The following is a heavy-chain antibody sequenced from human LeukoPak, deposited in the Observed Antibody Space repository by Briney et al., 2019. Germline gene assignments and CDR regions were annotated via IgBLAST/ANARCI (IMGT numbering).Heavy chain of an antibody. CDR2: LYSTGTT. Sequence: PSETRSLTCTVSGDFISSSFFWVWLRPTPGSGLQWIGSLYSTGTTYSNPSLAGRVTMSIDSSKNQLSLKLRSVTAADTAVYYCATQWSVTNTRRFAIWGQGSRVTVSS. CDR1: GDFISSSFF. CDR3: ATQWSVTNTRRFAI. J-gene: IGHJ3*02. V-gene: IGHV4-38-2*02. D-gene: IGHD4-17*01.